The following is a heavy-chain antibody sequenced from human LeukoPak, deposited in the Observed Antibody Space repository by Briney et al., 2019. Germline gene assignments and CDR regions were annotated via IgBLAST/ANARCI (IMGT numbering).Heavy chain of an antibody. CDR3: ARDRDIVVVVPYYYYGMDV. J-gene: IGHJ6*02. D-gene: IGHD2-2*01. Sequence: GGSLRLSCAASGFTFSSYSMNWVRQAPGKGLEWVSYISSSSSYIYYADSVKGRFTISRDNAKNSLYLQMNSLRAEDTAVYYCARDRDIVVVVPYYYYGMDVWGQGTTVTVSS. CDR1: GFTFSSYS. V-gene: IGHV3-21*01. CDR2: ISSSSSYI.